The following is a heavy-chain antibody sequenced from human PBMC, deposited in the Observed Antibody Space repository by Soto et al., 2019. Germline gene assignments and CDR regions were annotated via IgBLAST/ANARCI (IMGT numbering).Heavy chain of an antibody. CDR3: AHRVLRTVFGLVTTTAIYFDF. CDR1: GFSLTTNGVG. D-gene: IGHD3-3*01. J-gene: IGHJ4*02. Sequence: QITLKESGPTVVKPTETLTLTCTFSGFSLTTNGVGVGWVRQSPGKAPEWLALIYWDDDKRYSTSLNSRLIITKDTSKNQVVLTMANADPADTATYYCAHRVLRTVFGLVTTTAIYFDFWGPGTPVVVSS. V-gene: IGHV2-5*02. CDR2: IYWDDDK.